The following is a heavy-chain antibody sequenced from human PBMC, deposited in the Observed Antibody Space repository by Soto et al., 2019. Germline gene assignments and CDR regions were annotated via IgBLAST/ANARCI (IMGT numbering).Heavy chain of an antibody. D-gene: IGHD3-22*01. Sequence: GESLKISCIGSGYTFTSHWIGWVRQMPGKGLEWMGIIYPGDSDTRYSPSFQGQVTISADKSISTAYLQWSSLKASDTTMYYCARTYYYDSSGYRLGYWGQGTLVTVSS. J-gene: IGHJ4*02. CDR3: ARTYYYDSSGYRLGY. CDR2: IYPGDSDT. CDR1: GYTFTSHW. V-gene: IGHV5-51*01.